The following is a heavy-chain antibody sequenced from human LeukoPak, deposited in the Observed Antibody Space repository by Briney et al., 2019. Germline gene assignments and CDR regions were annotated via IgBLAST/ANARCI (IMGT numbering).Heavy chain of an antibody. CDR1: GFTFSSYS. Sequence: GGSLRLSCAASGFTFSSYSMNWVRQAPGKGLEWVSSISSSSSYIYYADSVKGRFTISRDNAKNSLYLQMNSLRAEDTAVHYCARHEVGETPAFDIWGQGTMVTVSS. J-gene: IGHJ3*02. V-gene: IGHV3-21*01. D-gene: IGHD1-26*01. CDR2: ISSSSSYI. CDR3: ARHEVGETPAFDI.